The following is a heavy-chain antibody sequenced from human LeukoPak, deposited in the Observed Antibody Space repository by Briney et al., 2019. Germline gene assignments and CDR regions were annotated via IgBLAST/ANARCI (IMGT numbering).Heavy chain of an antibody. CDR1: GGSFSGYY. CDR3: ARTLRFKYGMDV. V-gene: IGHV4-34*01. Sequence: PSETLSLTCAVYGGSFSGYYWSWIRQSPGKGLGWIGEINHSGSTNYNPSLKSRVTISVDTSKNQFSLKLSSVTAADTAVYYCARTLRFKYGMDVWGQGTTVTVSS. CDR2: INHSGST. J-gene: IGHJ6*02. D-gene: IGHD3-3*01.